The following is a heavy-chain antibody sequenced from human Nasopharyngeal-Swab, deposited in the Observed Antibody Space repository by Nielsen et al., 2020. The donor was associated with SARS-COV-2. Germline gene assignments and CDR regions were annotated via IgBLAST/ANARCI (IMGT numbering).Heavy chain of an antibody. J-gene: IGHJ6*02. CDR3: ARDGLDYDFWSAYFMDV. CDR1: GFTFNNYN. V-gene: IGHV3-21*01. CDR2: ISSSSSYI. Sequence: GESLKISCAASGFTFNNYNFNWVRPAPGKGLEWVSSISSSSSYIYYADPVKGRFTITSDTAKNSLYLQMNRLRAEDTAMYYCARDGLDYDFWSAYFMDVWGQGTTVTVSS. D-gene: IGHD3-3*01.